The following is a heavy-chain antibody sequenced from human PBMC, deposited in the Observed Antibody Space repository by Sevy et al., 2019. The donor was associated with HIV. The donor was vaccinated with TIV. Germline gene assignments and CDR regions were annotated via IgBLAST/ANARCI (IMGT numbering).Heavy chain of an antibody. Sequence: ASVKVSCKASGYTFTSYDINWVRQATGQGLEWMGWMNPNSGNTGYAQKFQGRVTMTRNTSISTAYMELSSLGSEDTGVYYCAANYDVLTGHPNGFDPWGQGTLVTVSS. J-gene: IGHJ5*02. CDR3: AANYDVLTGHPNGFDP. D-gene: IGHD3-9*01. V-gene: IGHV1-8*01. CDR1: GYTFTSYD. CDR2: MNPNSGNT.